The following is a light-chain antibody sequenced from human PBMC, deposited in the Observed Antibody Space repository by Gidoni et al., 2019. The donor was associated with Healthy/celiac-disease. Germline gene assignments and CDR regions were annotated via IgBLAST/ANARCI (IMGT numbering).Light chain of an antibody. V-gene: IGKV1-39*01. CDR1: QSISSY. CDR2: AAS. Sequence: DIQMTQSPSSLSASVGDRVTITCRASQSISSYLNWYQQKPGQAPKLLIYAASSLQSGVPSRFSGSGSGTDFTLTISSLQPEDFAIYYCQQSYSTPRTFGQGTQLEIK. J-gene: IGKJ2*01. CDR3: QQSYSTPRT.